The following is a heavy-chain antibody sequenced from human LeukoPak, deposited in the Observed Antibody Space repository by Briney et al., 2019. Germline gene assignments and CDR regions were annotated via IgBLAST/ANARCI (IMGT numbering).Heavy chain of an antibody. CDR3: AKDPRRITIFGVVRAYYYYGMDV. V-gene: IGHV3-30*18. CDR1: GFTFSSYG. J-gene: IGHJ6*02. D-gene: IGHD3-3*01. Sequence: GRSLRLSCAASGFTFSSYGMHWVRQAPGKGLEWVAVISYDGSNKYYADSVKGRFTISRDNSKNTLYLQMNSLRAEDTAVYYCAKDPRRITIFGVVRAYYYYGMDVWGQGTTVTVSS. CDR2: ISYDGSNK.